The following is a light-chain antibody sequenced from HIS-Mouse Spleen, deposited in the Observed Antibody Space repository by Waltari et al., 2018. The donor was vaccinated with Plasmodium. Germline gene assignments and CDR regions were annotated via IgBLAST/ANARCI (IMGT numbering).Light chain of an antibody. Sequence: QSALTQPASVSGSPGQSITISCTGTSRAVGSYNLVSSYQQHPGKAPKLMIYEGSKRPSGVSNRFSGSKSGNTASLTISGLQAEDEADYYCCSYAGSSTNWVFGGGTKLTVL. CDR1: SRAVGSYNL. J-gene: IGLJ3*02. V-gene: IGLV2-23*01. CDR2: EGS. CDR3: CSYAGSSTNWV.